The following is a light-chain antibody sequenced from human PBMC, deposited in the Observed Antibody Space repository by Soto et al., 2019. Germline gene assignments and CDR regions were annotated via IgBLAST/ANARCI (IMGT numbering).Light chain of an antibody. V-gene: IGKV1-39*01. Sequence: DIPMTQSPSSLSASVGDRVNITCRASQSISSYLNWYQQKPGKAPKLLIYAASSLQSGVPSRFSGSGSGTDFTLTISSLQPEDFATYYCQQSYSTPPNTFGQGTKLEIK. CDR1: QSISSY. J-gene: IGKJ2*01. CDR2: AAS. CDR3: QQSYSTPPNT.